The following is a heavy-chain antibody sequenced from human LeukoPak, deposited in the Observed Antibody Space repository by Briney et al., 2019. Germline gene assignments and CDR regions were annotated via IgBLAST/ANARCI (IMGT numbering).Heavy chain of an antibody. CDR2: IKSKTDGGTT. CDR1: GFTFSNAW. D-gene: IGHD4-17*01. CDR3: AKDSGLTYGDYHYYGMDV. J-gene: IGHJ6*02. Sequence: PGGSLRLSCAASGFTFSNAWMSWVRQAPGKGLEWVGRIKSKTDGGTTDYAAPVKGRFTISRDDSKNTLYLQMNSLRAEDTAVYYCAKDSGLTYGDYHYYGMDVWGQGTTVTVSS. V-gene: IGHV3-15*01.